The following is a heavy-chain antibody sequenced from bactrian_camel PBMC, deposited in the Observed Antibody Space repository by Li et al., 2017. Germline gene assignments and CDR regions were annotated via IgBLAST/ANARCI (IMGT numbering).Heavy chain of an antibody. CDR1: GFTFSSYA. J-gene: IGHJ6*01. CDR3: VRDLGTTGWYFDN. D-gene: IGHD5*01. CDR2: ISSGGDTA. V-gene: IGHV3S40*01. Sequence: VQLVESGGGLVQPGGSLRLSCVDPGFTFSSYAMSWIRQAPGKGLEWVSSISSGGDTAYYIDSVKGRFTISQDNAKNTVYLHMSRLKPEDTAVYYCVRDLGTTGWYFDNWGQGTQVTVS.